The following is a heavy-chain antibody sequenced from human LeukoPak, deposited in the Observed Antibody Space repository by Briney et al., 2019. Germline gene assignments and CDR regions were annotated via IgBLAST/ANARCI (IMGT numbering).Heavy chain of an antibody. J-gene: IGHJ4*02. CDR1: GDSITSGSYY. Sequence: ETLSLTCTVSGDSITSGSYYWGWIRQPPGKGLEWVSAISGSGGSTYYADSVKGRFTISRDNSKNTLYLQMNSLRVEDTAVYYCARDRLEAVADDDYFDYWGQGTLVTVSS. CDR3: ARDRLEAVADDDYFDY. CDR2: ISGSGGST. D-gene: IGHD6-19*01. V-gene: IGHV3-23*01.